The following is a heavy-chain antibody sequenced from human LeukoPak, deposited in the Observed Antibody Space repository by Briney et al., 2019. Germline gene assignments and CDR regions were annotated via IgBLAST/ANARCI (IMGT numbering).Heavy chain of an antibody. Sequence: GGSLRLSCAASGFTFSSYSMNWVRQAPGKGLEWVSSISSSSSYIYYADSVKGRFTIFRDNAKNSLYLQMNSLRAEDTAVYYCAKCERWLPSDDAFDIWGQGTMVTVSS. D-gene: IGHD3-22*01. CDR1: GFTFSSYS. V-gene: IGHV3-21*01. CDR3: AKCERWLPSDDAFDI. CDR2: ISSSSSYI. J-gene: IGHJ3*02.